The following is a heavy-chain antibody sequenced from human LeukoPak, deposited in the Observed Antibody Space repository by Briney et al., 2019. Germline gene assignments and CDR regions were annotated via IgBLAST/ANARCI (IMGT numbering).Heavy chain of an antibody. D-gene: IGHD2-2*01. CDR1: GGTFSSYA. CDR2: IIPIFGTA. J-gene: IGHJ6*03. Sequence: ASVKVSCKASGGTFSSYAISWVRQAPGQGLEWMGGIIPIFGTANYAQKFQGRVTITTDESTSTAYMELSSLRSEDTAVYYCARGRVPAAIGHNNYYYYMDVWGKGTTVTVSS. V-gene: IGHV1-69*05. CDR3: ARGRVPAAIGHNNYYYYMDV.